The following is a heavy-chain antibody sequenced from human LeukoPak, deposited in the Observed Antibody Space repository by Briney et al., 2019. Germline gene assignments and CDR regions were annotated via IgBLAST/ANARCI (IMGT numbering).Heavy chain of an antibody. CDR1: GFTFSSYA. CDR3: ARDFYYDSSGYSVDY. D-gene: IGHD3-22*01. Sequence: GRSLRLSCAASGFTFSSYAMHWVRQAPGKGLEWVAVISYDGSNKYYADSMKGRFTISRDNSKNTLYLQMNSLRAEDTAVYYCARDFYYDSSGYSVDYWGQGTLVTVSS. V-gene: IGHV3-30*04. J-gene: IGHJ4*02. CDR2: ISYDGSNK.